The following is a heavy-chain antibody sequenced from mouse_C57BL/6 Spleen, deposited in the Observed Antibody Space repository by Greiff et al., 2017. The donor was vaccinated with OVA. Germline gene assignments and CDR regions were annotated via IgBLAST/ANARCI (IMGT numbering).Heavy chain of an antibody. CDR1: GFTFSDYG. Sequence: EVKVEESGGGLVKPGGSLKLSCAASGFTFSDYGMHWVRQAPEKGLEWVAYISSGSSTIYYADTVKGRFTISRDNAKNTLFLQMTSLRSEDTAMYYGARPDDVYWYFDVWGTGTTVTVSS. D-gene: IGHD2-3*01. CDR2: ISSGSSTI. J-gene: IGHJ1*03. V-gene: IGHV5-17*01. CDR3: ARPDDVYWYFDV.